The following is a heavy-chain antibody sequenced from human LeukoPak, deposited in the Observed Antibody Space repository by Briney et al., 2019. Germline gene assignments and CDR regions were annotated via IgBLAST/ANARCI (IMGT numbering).Heavy chain of an antibody. CDR2: IYHSGST. V-gene: IGHV4-38-2*02. D-gene: IGHD1-14*01. J-gene: IGHJ4*02. CDR1: GYSISSGYY. Sequence: SETLSLTCAVFGYSISSGYYWGWIRQPPGKGLEWIGSIYHSGSTYYNPSLKSRVTISVDTSKNQFSLKLSSVTAADTAVYYCAREGAGGKDYWGQGTLVTVSS. CDR3: AREGAGGKDY.